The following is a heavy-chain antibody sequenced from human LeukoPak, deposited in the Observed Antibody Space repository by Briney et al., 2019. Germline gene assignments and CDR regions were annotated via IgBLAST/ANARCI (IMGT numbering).Heavy chain of an antibody. CDR1: GFTFSRHW. CDR2: IKEDGSEQ. Sequence: GGSLRLSCTASGFTFSRHWISWVRQTPGKGLEWVANIKEDGSEQYYVDSVKGRFTMSRDNAKSSLYLQMNSLRAEDTAVYYCATDRNSGKYYDYWGQGTLVTVSS. D-gene: IGHD1-26*01. CDR3: ATDRNSGKYYDY. V-gene: IGHV3-7*01. J-gene: IGHJ4*02.